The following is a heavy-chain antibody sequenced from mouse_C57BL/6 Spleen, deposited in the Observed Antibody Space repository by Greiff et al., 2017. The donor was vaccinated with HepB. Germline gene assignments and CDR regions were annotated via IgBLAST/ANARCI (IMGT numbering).Heavy chain of an antibody. CDR2: IYPGDGDT. Sequence: QVQLQHSGAELVKPGASVKISCKASGYAFSSYWMNWVKQRPGKGLEWIGQIYPGDGDTNYNGKFKGKATLTADKSSSTAYMQLSSLTSEDSAVYFCARSNYGSSFYFDYWGQGTTLTVSS. D-gene: IGHD1-1*01. CDR1: GYAFSSYW. V-gene: IGHV1-80*01. CDR3: ARSNYGSSFYFDY. J-gene: IGHJ2*01.